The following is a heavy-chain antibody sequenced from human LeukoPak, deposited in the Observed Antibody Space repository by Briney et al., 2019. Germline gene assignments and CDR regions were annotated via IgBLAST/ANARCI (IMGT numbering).Heavy chain of an antibody. CDR3: ARDGWEVAAADY. CDR1: GFTFSYYW. D-gene: IGHD6-13*01. V-gene: IGHV3-7*01. Sequence: GGSLRLSCAASGFTFSYYWMSWVRQAPGKGLEWVANIKQDGTDKYYVDSVRGRFTISRDNSKNTLYLQMNSLRAEDTAVYYCARDGWEVAAADYWGQGTLVTVSS. J-gene: IGHJ4*02. CDR2: IKQDGTDK.